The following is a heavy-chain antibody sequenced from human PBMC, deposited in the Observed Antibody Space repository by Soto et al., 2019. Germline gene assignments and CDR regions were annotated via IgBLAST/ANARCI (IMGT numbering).Heavy chain of an antibody. J-gene: IGHJ4*02. CDR1: GFTFSSYA. CDR3: AKGEQQLVPTPNDY. Sequence: EVQLLESGGGLVQPGGSLRLSCAASGFTFSSYAMSWVRQAPGKGLEWVSAISGSGGSTYYADSVKGRFTISRDNSKNTMHLQMNSLRAEDTVVYYCAKGEQQLVPTPNDYWGQGTLVTVSS. D-gene: IGHD6-13*01. CDR2: ISGSGGST. V-gene: IGHV3-23*01.